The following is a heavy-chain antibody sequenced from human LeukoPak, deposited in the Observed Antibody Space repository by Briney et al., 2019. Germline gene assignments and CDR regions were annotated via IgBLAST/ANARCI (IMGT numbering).Heavy chain of an antibody. CDR3: ARVGDGYSVNYFDY. J-gene: IGHJ4*02. Sequence: GGSLRLSCAASGFTFSNYTMNWVRQAPGKGLERVLYISSTSSTVYYADSVKGRFTVSRDNAENSMYLQMNSLRDEDTAMFYCARVGDGYSVNYFDYWGQGTLVTASS. D-gene: IGHD5-24*01. CDR2: ISSTSSTV. V-gene: IGHV3-48*02. CDR1: GFTFSNYT.